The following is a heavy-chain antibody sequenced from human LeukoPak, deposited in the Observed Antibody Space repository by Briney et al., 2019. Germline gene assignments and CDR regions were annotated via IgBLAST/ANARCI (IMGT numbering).Heavy chain of an antibody. CDR3: ARDITELERLFDY. V-gene: IGHV3-20*04. D-gene: IGHD1-1*01. Sequence: PGGSLRLSCTASGFTFDDYGMTWVRQPPGKGLEWVSGIIRSGGSTGYADFVNGRFTISRDNAKNSLYLQMNSLRAEDTAVYYCARDITELERLFDYWGQGTLVTVSS. CDR2: IIRSGGST. CDR1: GFTFDDYG. J-gene: IGHJ4*02.